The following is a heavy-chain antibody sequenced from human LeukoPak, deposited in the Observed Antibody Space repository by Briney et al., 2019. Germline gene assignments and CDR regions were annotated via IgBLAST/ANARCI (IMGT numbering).Heavy chain of an antibody. Sequence: GGSLRLSCAASGFTFSSYWMSWVRQAPGRGLEWVANIKQDGSEKYYVDSVKGRFTISRDNAKSSLYLQMNSLRAEDTAVYYCARVPIRWLQFDYWGQGTLVTVSS. V-gene: IGHV3-7*01. J-gene: IGHJ4*02. D-gene: IGHD5-24*01. CDR3: ARVPIRWLQFDY. CDR1: GFTFSSYW. CDR2: IKQDGSEK.